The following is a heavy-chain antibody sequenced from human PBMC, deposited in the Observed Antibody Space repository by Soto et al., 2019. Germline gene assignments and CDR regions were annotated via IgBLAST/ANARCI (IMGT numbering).Heavy chain of an antibody. Sequence: QVQLVQSGAEVKKPGSSVKVSCKASGGTFSSYAISWVRQAPGQGLEWMGGIIPIFGTANYAQKFQGSVTITADESTSTDYMELSSLRSEDMDVYYCARDGLSFPDAFDIWCQGTMVTVSS. CDR1: GGTFSSYA. J-gene: IGHJ3*02. CDR2: IIPIFGTA. D-gene: IGHD3-3*02. CDR3: ARDGLSFPDAFDI. V-gene: IGHV1-69*01.